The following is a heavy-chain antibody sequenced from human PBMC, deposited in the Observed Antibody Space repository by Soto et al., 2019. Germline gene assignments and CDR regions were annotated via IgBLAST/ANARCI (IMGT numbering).Heavy chain of an antibody. J-gene: IGHJ6*02. D-gene: IGHD3-16*01. CDR1: GYTFTRYG. CDR2: INTYNGNT. CDR3: AMEDVYVPPSPQDV. Sequence: QVQLVQFGAEVKNPGASVKVSCKASGYTFTRYGIGWARQAPGQGLEWMGWINTYNGNTNYAQNSQGRVTLTTDTSTSTAYMGLRSMRTTDTDIYYCAMEDVYVPPSPQDVWGQGTTVIVSS. V-gene: IGHV1-18*01.